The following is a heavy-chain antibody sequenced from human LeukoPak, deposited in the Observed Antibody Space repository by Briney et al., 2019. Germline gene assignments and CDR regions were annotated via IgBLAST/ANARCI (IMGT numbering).Heavy chain of an antibody. CDR1: GFTFSTYG. J-gene: IGHJ4*02. CDR3: ARDQLGAVLYFDY. CDR2: ITGSGGST. V-gene: IGHV3-23*01. Sequence: GGSLRLSCAASGFTFSTYGMSWVRQAPGKGLEWVSAITGSGGSTYYADSVKGRFTISRDNSKNTLYLQINSLRVEDTAVYYCARDQLGAVLYFDYWGQGALVTVSS. D-gene: IGHD1-1*01.